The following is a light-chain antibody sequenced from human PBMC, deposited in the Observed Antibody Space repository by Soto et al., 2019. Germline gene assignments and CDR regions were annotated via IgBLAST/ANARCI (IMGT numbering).Light chain of an antibody. CDR3: QQRHMWPIT. J-gene: IGKJ5*01. CDR1: QSFRGL. Sequence: EIVLTQSPGTLSLSPGERATXXXXASQSFRGLLAWYQQKPGQAPRLLIYDAYNRATGIPPRFSGSGSGTDFTLTISSLEPEDSAVYYCQQRHMWPITFGQGTRLEIK. CDR2: DAY. V-gene: IGKV3-11*01.